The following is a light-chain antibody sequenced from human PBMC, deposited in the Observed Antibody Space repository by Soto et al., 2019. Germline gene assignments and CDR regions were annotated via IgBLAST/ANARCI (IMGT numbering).Light chain of an antibody. J-gene: IGKJ4*01. CDR1: QSVSSSF. V-gene: IGKV3-20*01. Sequence: EIVLTQSPGTLSLSPGERATLSCRASQSVSSSFLAWYQQKPGQAPRLLIYGASSRATGIPDRFSGSGSGTDFTITISRLETEDFAVYYCQQYDSSPLTFGGGTKVEIK. CDR2: GAS. CDR3: QQYDSSPLT.